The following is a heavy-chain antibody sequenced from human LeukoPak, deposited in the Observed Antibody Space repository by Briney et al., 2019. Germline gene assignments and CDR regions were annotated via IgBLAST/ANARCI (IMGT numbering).Heavy chain of an antibody. D-gene: IGHD5-18*01. Sequence: SETLSLTCTVSGGSISSYYWSWIRQPPGKGLEWIGYIYYSGSTNYNPSLKSRVTISVDTSKNQFSLKLSSVTAADTAVYYCARGGYSYGYFIFWGQGTLVIVSS. CDR1: GGSISSYY. CDR3: ARGGYSYGYFIF. V-gene: IGHV4-59*01. J-gene: IGHJ4*02. CDR2: IYYSGST.